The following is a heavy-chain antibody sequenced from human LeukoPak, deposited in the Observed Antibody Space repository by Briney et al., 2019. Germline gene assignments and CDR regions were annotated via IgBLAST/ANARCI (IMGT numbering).Heavy chain of an antibody. J-gene: IGHJ6*03. D-gene: IGHD5-18*01. CDR2: IYYSGST. V-gene: IGHV4-59*01. Sequence: PSETLSLTCNVSGGSISTYYWSWIRQSPGKGLEWIGYIYYSGSTNYNPSLKSRVTISVDTSKNQFSLTSVTAADTAVYYCARTTEGGYTYGYFYYYYMDVWGKGTTVTISS. CDR3: ARTTEGGYTYGYFYYYYMDV. CDR1: GGSISTYY.